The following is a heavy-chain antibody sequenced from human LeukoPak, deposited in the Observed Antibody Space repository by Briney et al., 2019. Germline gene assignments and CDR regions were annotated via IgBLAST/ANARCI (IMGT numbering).Heavy chain of an antibody. J-gene: IGHJ4*02. CDR3: ARGNVRE. CDR2: ISSSGSYI. D-gene: IGHD3-10*02. Sequence: GRSLRLSCAASGFAFSSYEMNWVRQAPGKGLEWVSSISSSGSYIYYADSVKGRFTISRDNAENSLYLQMNSLRAEDTAVYYCARGNVREWGQGTLVTVSS. CDR1: GFAFSSYE. V-gene: IGHV3-21*01.